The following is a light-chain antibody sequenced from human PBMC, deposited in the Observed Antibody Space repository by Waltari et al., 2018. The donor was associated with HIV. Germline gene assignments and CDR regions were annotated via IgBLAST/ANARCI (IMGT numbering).Light chain of an antibody. J-gene: IGLJ3*02. CDR1: SPAVGGYNY. Sequence: QSALTPPASVSGSPGQSITIPCPGTSPAVGGYNYVHWYQHPPGTAPKVMIYEVSKRPSGVSNRFSGSKSGNTASLTISGLQAEDEADYYCSSYTSSTTWVFGGGTKLTVL. CDR2: EVS. CDR3: SSYTSSTTWV. V-gene: IGLV2-14*01.